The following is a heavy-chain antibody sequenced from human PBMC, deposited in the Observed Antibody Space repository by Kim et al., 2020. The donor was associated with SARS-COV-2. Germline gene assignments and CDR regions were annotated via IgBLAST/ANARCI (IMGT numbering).Heavy chain of an antibody. CDR2: FSATGGIA. Sequence: GGSLRLSCAASGFTFSSYAMSWVRQAPGKGLEWVSTFSATGGIAYYADSVRGRFTISRDNSKNTLYLQMNSLRADDTAVYYCTSTACRYCSRPPSYGMDVWGQGTTVTVSS. CDR3: TSTACRYCSRPPSYGMDV. V-gene: IGHV3-23*01. CDR1: GFTFSSYA. D-gene: IGHD2-2*01. J-gene: IGHJ6*02.